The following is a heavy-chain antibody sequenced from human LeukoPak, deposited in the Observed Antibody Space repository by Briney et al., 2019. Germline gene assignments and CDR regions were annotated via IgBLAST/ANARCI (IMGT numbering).Heavy chain of an antibody. J-gene: IGHJ4*02. Sequence: GESLKISCKGSGYIFTTYWMGWVRQMPEKGLEWMGIIYPGDSDTRYSASFQGQVTISAAKSISTAYLQWSSLKASDTAMYYCARRATLVRGVISYYFDYWGQGSLVTVSS. D-gene: IGHD3-10*01. CDR2: IYPGDSDT. V-gene: IGHV5-51*01. CDR3: ARRATLVRGVISYYFDY. CDR1: GYIFTTYW.